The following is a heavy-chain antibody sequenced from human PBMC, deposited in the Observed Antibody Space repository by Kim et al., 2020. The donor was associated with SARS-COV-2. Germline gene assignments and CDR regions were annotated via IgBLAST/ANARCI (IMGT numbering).Heavy chain of an antibody. CDR2: ISWNSVII. V-gene: IGHV3-9*01. CDR3: AKGDYNKYDALDY. Sequence: GGSLRLSCAASGFIFDDYPMYWARQTPGKGLEWVSRISWNSVIIAYADSVKGRFTVSRDNAKNSLYLQMTSLRTDDTAFYYCAKGDYNKYDALDYWGQGTLVTVSS. CDR1: GFIFDDYP. J-gene: IGHJ4*02. D-gene: IGHD4-4*01.